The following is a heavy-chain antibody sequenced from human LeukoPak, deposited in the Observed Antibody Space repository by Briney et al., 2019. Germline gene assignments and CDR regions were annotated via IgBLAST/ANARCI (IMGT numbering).Heavy chain of an antibody. Sequence: SETLSLTCTVSGGSISSYYWSWIRQPPGKGLEWIGYIYYSGSTNYNPSLKSRVTISVDTSKNQFSLKLSSVTAADTAVYYCARDSRNGEPDYWGQGTLVTVSS. V-gene: IGHV4-59*01. CDR3: ARDSRNGEPDY. J-gene: IGHJ4*02. CDR1: GGSISSYY. CDR2: IYYSGST.